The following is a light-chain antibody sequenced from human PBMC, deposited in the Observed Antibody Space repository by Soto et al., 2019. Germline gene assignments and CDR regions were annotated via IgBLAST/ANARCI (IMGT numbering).Light chain of an antibody. J-gene: IGLJ2*01. CDR2: EVS. Sequence: QSALTQPASVSGSPGQSITISCTGSSSDVGYYNYVSWYQQHPGKAPKLMIFEVSNRPSGVSNRFSGSKSGNTASLTISGLQADDEADYYCSSYTSSSTVVFGGGTKLTVL. V-gene: IGLV2-14*01. CDR3: SSYTSSSTVV. CDR1: SSDVGYYNY.